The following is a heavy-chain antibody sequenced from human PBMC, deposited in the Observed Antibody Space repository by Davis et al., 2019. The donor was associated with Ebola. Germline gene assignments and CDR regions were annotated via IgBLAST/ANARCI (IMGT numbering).Heavy chain of an antibody. CDR2: INSDGSST. CDR1: GFTFSSYA. CDR3: ARGDRIDDYFEY. Sequence: PGGSLRLSCAASGFTFSSYAMSWVRQAPGKGLEWVSRINSDGSSTSYADSVKGRFTISRDNAKNSLYLQMNSLRDEDTAVYYCARGDRIDDYFEYWGQGALVTVSS. V-gene: IGHV3-74*01. J-gene: IGHJ4*02.